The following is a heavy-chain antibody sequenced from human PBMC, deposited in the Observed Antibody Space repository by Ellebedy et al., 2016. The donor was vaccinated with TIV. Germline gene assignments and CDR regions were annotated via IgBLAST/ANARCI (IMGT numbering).Heavy chain of an antibody. CDR3: ARGGGRVGFGSGSYSY. Sequence: SETLSLTCTVYGGSFSGYYWSRIRQSPGKGLEWIGEIDHSGSINYNPSLKSRVTISVDTSKNQFSLKLSSVTAADTAVYYCARGGGRVGFGSGSYSYWGQGTLVTVSS. D-gene: IGHD3-10*01. V-gene: IGHV4-34*01. J-gene: IGHJ4*02. CDR1: GGSFSGYY. CDR2: IDHSGSI.